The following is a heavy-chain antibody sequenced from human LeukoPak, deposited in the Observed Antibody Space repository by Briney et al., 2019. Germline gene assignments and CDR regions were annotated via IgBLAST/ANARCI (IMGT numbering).Heavy chain of an antibody. CDR2: IYHGGST. V-gene: IGHV4-38-2*02. J-gene: IGHJ6*03. CDR1: GYSISSGYF. Sequence: SETLSLTCTVSGYSISSGYFWGWIRQPPGKGLEWIGSIYHGGSTFYNPSLKSRVTISVDTSKNQFSLQLSSVTAADTAVYYCAGGPTIVVPRADYYYYMDVWGKGTTVTISS. CDR3: AGGPTIVVPRADYYYYMDV. D-gene: IGHD3-22*01.